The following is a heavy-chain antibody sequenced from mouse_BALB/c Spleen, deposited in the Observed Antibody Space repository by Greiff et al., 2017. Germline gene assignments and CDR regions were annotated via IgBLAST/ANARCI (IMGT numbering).Heavy chain of an antibody. CDR3: ARGGLYGNYGAWFAY. Sequence: EVNVVESGGGLVKPGGSLKLSCAASGFTFSSYAMSWVRQTPEKRLEWVASISSGGSTYYPDSVKGRFTISRDNARNILYLQMSSLRSEDTAMYYCARGGLYGNYGAWFAYWGQGTLVTVSA. V-gene: IGHV5-6-5*01. D-gene: IGHD2-1*01. CDR2: ISSGGST. CDR1: GFTFSSYA. J-gene: IGHJ3*01.